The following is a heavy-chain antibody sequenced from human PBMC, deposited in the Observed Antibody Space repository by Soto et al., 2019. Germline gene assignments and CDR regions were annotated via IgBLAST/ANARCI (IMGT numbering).Heavy chain of an antibody. CDR1: GFTFSSYA. D-gene: IGHD3-10*01. J-gene: IGHJ3*02. V-gene: IGHV3-23*01. Sequence: GGSLRLSCAASGFTFSSYAMSWVRQAPGKGLEWVSAISGSGGSTYYADSVKGRFTISRDNSKNTLYLQMNSLRAEDTAVYYCAKVEVTMVRGVSAYDAFDIWGQGTMVTVSS. CDR2: ISGSGGST. CDR3: AKVEVTMVRGVSAYDAFDI.